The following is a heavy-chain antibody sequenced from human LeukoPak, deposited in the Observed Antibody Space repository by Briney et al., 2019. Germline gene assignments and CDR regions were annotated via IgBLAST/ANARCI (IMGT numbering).Heavy chain of an antibody. CDR1: GFTFGDYA. D-gene: IGHD4-17*01. J-gene: IGHJ5*02. CDR3: AMTTGNWFDP. CDR2: ISSSGSTI. Sequence: PGRSLRLSCTASGFTFGDYAMNWVRQAPGKGLEWVSYISSSGSTIYYADSVKGRFTISRDNAKNSLYLQMNSLRAEDTAVYYCAMTTGNWFDPWGQGTLVTVSS. V-gene: IGHV3-48*03.